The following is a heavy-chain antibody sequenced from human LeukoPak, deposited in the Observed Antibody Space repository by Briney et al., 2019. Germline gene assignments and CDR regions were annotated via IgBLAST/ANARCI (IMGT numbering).Heavy chain of an antibody. D-gene: IGHD6-19*01. CDR3: AKDQYPSIAVAGTPGGY. J-gene: IGHJ4*02. Sequence: GGSLRLSCAASGFTFDDYAMHWVRQAPGKGLEWVSLISGDGGSTYYADSVKGRFTTSRDNSKNSLYLQMNSLRTEDTALYYCAKDQYPSIAVAGTPGGYWGQGTLVTVSS. CDR2: ISGDGGST. CDR1: GFTFDDYA. V-gene: IGHV3-43*02.